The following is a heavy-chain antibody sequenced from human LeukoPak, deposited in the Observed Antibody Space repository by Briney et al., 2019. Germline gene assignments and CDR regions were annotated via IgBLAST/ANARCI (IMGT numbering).Heavy chain of an antibody. CDR2: IIPIPGIA. Sequence: SVKVSCKASGGTFSSYTVSWVRQAPGQRLEWMGRIIPIPGIANYAQKFQSRVTITADKSTSTAYMELSSLRSEDTAVYYCARESGYIDYWGQGTLVTVSS. D-gene: IGHD2-15*01. CDR3: ARESGYIDY. CDR1: GGTFSSYT. J-gene: IGHJ4*02. V-gene: IGHV1-69*04.